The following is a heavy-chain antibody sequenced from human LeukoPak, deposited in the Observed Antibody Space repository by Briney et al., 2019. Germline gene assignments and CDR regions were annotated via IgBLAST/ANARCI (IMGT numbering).Heavy chain of an antibody. J-gene: IGHJ3*02. CDR3: ARIDYSNAFDI. D-gene: IGHD4-11*01. Sequence: ASVKVSCKASGYTFTTFDINWVRQATGQGLEWLGWMNPNSGKTGCAQNFQGRLTITWYTSINTAYMELGSLRPEDTAVYYCARIDYSNAFDIWGRGTMVTVSS. V-gene: IGHV1-8*02. CDR2: MNPNSGKT. CDR1: GYTFTTFD.